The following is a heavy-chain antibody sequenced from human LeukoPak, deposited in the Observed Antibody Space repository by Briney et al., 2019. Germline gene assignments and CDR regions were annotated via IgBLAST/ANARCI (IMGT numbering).Heavy chain of an antibody. CDR1: GFTFSSYE. J-gene: IGHJ4*02. D-gene: IGHD1-26*01. V-gene: IGHV3-48*03. Sequence: PGGSLRLSCAASGFTFSSYEMNWVRQAPGKGLEWVSYISSSGSTIYYADSVKGRFTISRDNAKNSLYLQMNSLRAEDTAVYYCARGLFVVGAQLMGGQGTLVTVSS. CDR3: ARGLFVVGAQLM. CDR2: ISSSGSTI.